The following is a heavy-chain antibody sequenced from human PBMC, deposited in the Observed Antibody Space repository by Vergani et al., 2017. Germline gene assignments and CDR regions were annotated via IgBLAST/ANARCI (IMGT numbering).Heavy chain of an antibody. Sequence: QLQLQESGPGLVKPSETLSLTCTVSGGPISSSSYYLGWIRQPPGKGLEWIGSIYYSGSTYYNPSLKSRVTISGDTSKNQFSLKLSSVTAADTAVYYCARANYDFWSGSDINWFDPWGQGTLVTVSS. CDR1: GGPISSSSYY. V-gene: IGHV4-39*01. J-gene: IGHJ5*02. CDR3: ARANYDFWSGSDINWFDP. CDR2: IYYSGST. D-gene: IGHD3-3*01.